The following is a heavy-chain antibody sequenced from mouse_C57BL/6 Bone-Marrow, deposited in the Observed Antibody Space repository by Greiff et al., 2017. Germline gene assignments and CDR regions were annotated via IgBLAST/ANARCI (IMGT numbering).Heavy chain of an antibody. Sequence: QVQLKQPGAELVKPGASVKLSCKASGYTFTSYWMHWVKQRPGQGLEWIGMIHPNSGSTNYNEKFKSKATLTVDKSSSTAYMQLSRLTSEDSAVXYGASGGRAQAYYAMDYWGQGTSVTVSS. CDR2: IHPNSGST. CDR1: GYTFTSYW. CDR3: ASGGRAQAYYAMDY. D-gene: IGHD3-2*02. J-gene: IGHJ4*01. V-gene: IGHV1-64*01.